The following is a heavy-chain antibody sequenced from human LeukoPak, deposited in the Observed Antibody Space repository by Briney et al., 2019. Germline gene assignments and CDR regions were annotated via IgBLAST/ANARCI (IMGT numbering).Heavy chain of an antibody. CDR2: IRPSSSSI. CDR1: GFTFSTYT. D-gene: IGHD5-18*01. Sequence: GGSLRLSCEASGFTFSTYTMNWVRQAPGKGLEWVSFIRPSSSSIYYADSVKGRFTVSRDNAKNSLYLQMNSLRAEDTALYYCARERRNTPMDVCGQGTTVTVSS. J-gene: IGHJ6*02. V-gene: IGHV3-21*01. CDR3: ARERRNTPMDV.